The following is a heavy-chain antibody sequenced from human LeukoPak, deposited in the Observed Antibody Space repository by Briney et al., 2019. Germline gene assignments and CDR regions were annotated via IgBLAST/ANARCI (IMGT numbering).Heavy chain of an antibody. D-gene: IGHD6-13*01. J-gene: IGHJ4*02. CDR1: VYTFTSYY. CDR3: ARGDSSSWYGPLFDY. CDR2: INPSGGST. Sequence: ASVKVSCKASVYTFTSYYMHWVRQTPGQGLEWMGIINPSGGSTSYAQKFQGKVTMTKDTSTSTVYMELSILRSDDTAVYYCARGDSSSWYGPLFDYWGQGTLVTVSS. V-gene: IGHV1-46*01.